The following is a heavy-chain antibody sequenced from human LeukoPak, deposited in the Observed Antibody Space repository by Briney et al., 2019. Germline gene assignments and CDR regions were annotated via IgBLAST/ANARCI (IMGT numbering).Heavy chain of an antibody. V-gene: IGHV3-48*03. CDR3: ARDLYEHAADY. CDR1: GFTFNYYG. Sequence: HPGGSLRLSCVVSGFTFNYYGMNWVRQAPGKGLEWVSYISTSGTTIDYADSVKGRFTISRDIAKNSLYLQMDSLRAEDTALYYCARDLYEHAADYWGQGTLVTVSS. CDR2: ISTSGTTI. J-gene: IGHJ4*02. D-gene: IGHD5/OR15-5a*01.